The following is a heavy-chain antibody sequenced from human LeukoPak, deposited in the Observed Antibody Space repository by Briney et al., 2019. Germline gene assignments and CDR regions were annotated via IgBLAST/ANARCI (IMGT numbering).Heavy chain of an antibody. Sequence: GGSLRLSCAVSGFRVSDYYMSWVRQAPGKGLEWVGLIRDSGEAFYADFVRGRFASSRDESENTLYLQMNSLRVEDTAVYFCARDRAALQDWVEFDPWGQGTPVIVSS. V-gene: IGHV3-66*03. CDR1: GFRVSDYY. CDR3: ARDRAALQDWVEFDP. J-gene: IGHJ5*02. D-gene: IGHD3/OR15-3a*01. CDR2: IRDSGEA.